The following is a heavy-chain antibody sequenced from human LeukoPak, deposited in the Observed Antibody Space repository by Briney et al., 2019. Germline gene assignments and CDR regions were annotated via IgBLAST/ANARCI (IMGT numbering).Heavy chain of an antibody. V-gene: IGHV4-59*11. Sequence: SETLSLTCTVSGGSISSHYWSWIRQPPGKGLEWIGYIYYSGSTNYNPSLKSRVTISVDTSKDQFSLKLSSMTAADTAVYYCARGDTATVSPFDSWGQGTLVTVSS. CDR3: ARGDTATVSPFDS. CDR1: GGSISSHY. J-gene: IGHJ4*02. CDR2: IYYSGST. D-gene: IGHD5-18*01.